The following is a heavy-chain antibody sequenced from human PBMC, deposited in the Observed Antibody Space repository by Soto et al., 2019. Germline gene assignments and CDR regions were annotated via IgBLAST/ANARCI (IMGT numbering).Heavy chain of an antibody. CDR1: GFTVSGNL. CDR2: IYSGGST. V-gene: IGHV3-53*02. D-gene: IGHD3-3*02. J-gene: IGHJ3*02. Sequence: EVQLVETGGGLIQPGGSLRLSCAASGFTVSGNLMSWVRQAPGKGLEWVSVIYSGGSTYYADSVKGRFTISRDTSKNTLYLQMNSLRAEDTAVYYCASRILVSEAFDIWGQGTMVTVSS. CDR3: ASRILVSEAFDI.